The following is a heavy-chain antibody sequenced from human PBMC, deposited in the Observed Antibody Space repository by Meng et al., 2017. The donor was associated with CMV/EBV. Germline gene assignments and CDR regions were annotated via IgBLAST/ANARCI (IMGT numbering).Heavy chain of an antibody. J-gene: IGHJ6*02. D-gene: IGHD3-3*01. V-gene: IGHV3-21*01. Sequence: GGSLRLSCAASGFTFSSYSMNWVRQAPGKGLEWVSSISSSSYIYYADSVKGRFTISRDNAKNSLYLQMNSLRAEDTAVYYCARLERFLEWLISKTSYGMDVWGQGTTVTVSS. CDR3: ARLERFLEWLISKTSYGMDV. CDR2: ISSSSYI. CDR1: GFTFSSYS.